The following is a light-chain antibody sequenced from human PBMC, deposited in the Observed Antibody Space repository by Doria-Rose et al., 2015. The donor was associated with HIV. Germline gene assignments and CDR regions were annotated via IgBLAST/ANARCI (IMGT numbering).Light chain of an antibody. CDR3: HRYGTSWT. CDR1: QSFSSTY. V-gene: IGKV3-20*01. J-gene: IGKJ1*01. CDR2: DGS. Sequence: TQSPGTLSLSPRERATLSCRASQSFSSTYLAWYQQKPGQAPSLLIYDGSTRATGIPDRFSASGSGTDFTLTINRLEPEDFALYYCHRYGTSWTFGQGTKVEI.